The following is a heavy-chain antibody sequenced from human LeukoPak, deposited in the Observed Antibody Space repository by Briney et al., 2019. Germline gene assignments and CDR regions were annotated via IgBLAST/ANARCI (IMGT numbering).Heavy chain of an antibody. V-gene: IGHV3-15*07. CDR2: IKRKTEGGTT. CDR1: GFTFSDAW. CDR3: TTGNFGPY. Sequence: GGSLRLSCAASGFTFSDAWMNWVRQAPGKGLEWVGRIKRKTEGGTTDYAAPVKGRFTISRDDSKNTLYLQMNSLKTEDTAFYYCTTGNFGPYWGQGTLVTVSS. J-gene: IGHJ4*02. D-gene: IGHD3-10*01.